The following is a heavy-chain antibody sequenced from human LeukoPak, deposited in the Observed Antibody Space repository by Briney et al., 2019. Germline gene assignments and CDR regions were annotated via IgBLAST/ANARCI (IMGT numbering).Heavy chain of an antibody. CDR2: INPDNGDT. CDR3: TLYNY. Sequence: ASVKVSCKTSGYSFTSQDMHWVRQAPGQSLEWMGCINPDNGDTQYSQEFQGRVTITRDTSATTTYMELSSLRSDDMAVYYCTLYNYWGQGTLVTVSS. D-gene: IGHD2-2*02. V-gene: IGHV1-3*03. CDR1: GYSFTSQD. J-gene: IGHJ4*02.